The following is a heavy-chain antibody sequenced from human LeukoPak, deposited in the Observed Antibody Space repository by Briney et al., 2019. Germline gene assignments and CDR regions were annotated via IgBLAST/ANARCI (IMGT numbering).Heavy chain of an antibody. CDR2: IYYSGST. CDR3: ARDRIVVVVAVSYYYGMDV. J-gene: IGHJ6*02. D-gene: IGHD2-15*01. CDR1: GGSISSSSYY. Sequence: SQTLSLTCTVSGGSISSSSYYWGWIRQPPGKGLEWIGSIYYSGSTYYNPSLKSRVTISVDTSKNQFSLKLSSVTAADTAVYYCARDRIVVVVAVSYYYGMDVWGQGTTVTVSS. V-gene: IGHV4-39*07.